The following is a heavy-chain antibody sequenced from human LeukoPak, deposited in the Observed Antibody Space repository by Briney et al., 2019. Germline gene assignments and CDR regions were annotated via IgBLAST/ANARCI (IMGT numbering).Heavy chain of an antibody. J-gene: IGHJ3*02. D-gene: IGHD3-10*01. CDR3: AKKGITDAFDI. CDR2: ISYDGSNK. V-gene: IGHV3-30*18. CDR1: GFTFSSYG. Sequence: GGSLRLSCAASGFTFSSYGMHWVRQAPGKGLEWMAVISYDGSNKYYADSVKGRFTISRDNSKNTLYLQMNSLRAEDTAVYYCAKKGITDAFDIWGQGTMVTVSS.